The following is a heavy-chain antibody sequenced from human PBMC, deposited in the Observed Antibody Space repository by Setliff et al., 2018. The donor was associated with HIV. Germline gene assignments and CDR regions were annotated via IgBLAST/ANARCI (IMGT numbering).Heavy chain of an antibody. J-gene: IGHJ4*02. D-gene: IGHD6-19*01. CDR2: IYPRDSKI. CDR3: ARPVAVAGSRHFDY. Sequence: GESLKISCVGSEYAFSNYWIGWVRQMPGKGLEWMGIIYPRDSKIRYSPSFQGQVTFSVDKSISTAYLQWSSLKASDTAMYYCARPVAVAGSRHFDYWGQGTLVTVSS. V-gene: IGHV5-51*01. CDR1: EYAFSNYW.